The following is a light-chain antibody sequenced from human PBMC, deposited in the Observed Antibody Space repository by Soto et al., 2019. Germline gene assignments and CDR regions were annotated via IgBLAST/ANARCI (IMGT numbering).Light chain of an antibody. J-gene: IGLJ2*01. CDR3: RSYTSASTGV. CDR1: SSDVGGYNY. V-gene: IGLV2-14*01. CDR2: AVS. Sequence: QSALTQPASVSGSPGQSITISCTGTSSDVGGYNYVSWYQQHPGKAPKLMLYAVSNRPSVVSNRFSGSKSGNTASLTISGLKAEDEAEYYCRSYTSASTGVFGGGTKVTVL.